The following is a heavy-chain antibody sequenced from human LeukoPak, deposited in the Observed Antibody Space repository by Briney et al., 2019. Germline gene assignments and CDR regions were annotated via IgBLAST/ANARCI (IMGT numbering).Heavy chain of an antibody. J-gene: IGHJ4*02. D-gene: IGHD2-15*01. CDR3: ATSHDSAGND. Sequence: GGSLRLSCAASGFAFSDFWMSWVRQAPGKGLEWVANIRHDGNAKNYVPSVRGRFTISRDNAKNPLYLQMNSLTVGDTAVYYCATSHDSAGNDWGQGTLVTVSS. CDR1: GFAFSDFW. V-gene: IGHV3-7*01. CDR2: IRHDGNAK.